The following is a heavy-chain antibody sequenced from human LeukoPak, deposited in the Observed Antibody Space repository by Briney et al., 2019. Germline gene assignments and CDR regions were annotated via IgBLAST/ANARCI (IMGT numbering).Heavy chain of an antibody. V-gene: IGHV3-49*03. CDR3: TRGSMRELLPPPYIDY. CDR2: IRSKAYGGTT. CDR1: GFTFGDYA. J-gene: IGHJ4*02. Sequence: GGSLRLSCTASGFTFGDYAMSWFRQAPGKGLEWVGFIRSKAYGGTTEYAASVKGRFTISRDDSKSIAYLQMNSLKTEDTAVYYCTRGSMRELLPPPYIDYWGQGTLVTVSS. D-gene: IGHD1-26*01.